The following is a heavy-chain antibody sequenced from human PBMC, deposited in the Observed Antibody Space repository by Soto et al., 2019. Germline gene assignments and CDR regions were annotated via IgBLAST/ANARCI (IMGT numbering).Heavy chain of an antibody. V-gene: IGHV4-34*01. CDR2: INHSGST. CDR3: ARGRVTTRYFDL. CDR1: GGSFSGYY. D-gene: IGHD4-17*01. J-gene: IGHJ2*01. Sequence: QVQLQQWGAGLLKPSETLSLTCAVYGGSFSGYYWSWIRQPPGKGLEWIGEINHSGSTNYNPSLKGRVTISVDTSKNQFSLKLSSVTAADTAVYYCARGRVTTRYFDLWGRGTLVTVSS.